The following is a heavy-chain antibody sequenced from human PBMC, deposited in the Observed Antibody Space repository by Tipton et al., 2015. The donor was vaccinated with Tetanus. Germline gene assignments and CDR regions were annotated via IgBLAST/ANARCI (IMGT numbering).Heavy chain of an antibody. CDR1: GYNFLIYS. V-gene: IGHV1-3*01. Sequence: QSGAEVKRPGASVKVSCKASGYNFLIYSMHWVRQAPGQRPEWMGWINVDNGDTKYSQKFQGRVTITRDTPASTVYLDLTRLTSEDTAVYYCARDRVATVHFDYWGQGTLVTVSS. CDR2: INVDNGDT. CDR3: ARDRVATVHFDY. J-gene: IGHJ4*02. D-gene: IGHD1-26*01.